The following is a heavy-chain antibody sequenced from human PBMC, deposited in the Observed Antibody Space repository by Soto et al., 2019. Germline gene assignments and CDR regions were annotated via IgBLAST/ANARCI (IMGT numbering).Heavy chain of an antibody. D-gene: IGHD6-13*01. J-gene: IGHJ6*01. CDR3: ARDQKLGRYYYYGMDV. CDR1: GYTFTSYG. Sequence: ASVKVSCKASGYTFTSYGISWVRQAPGQGLEWMGWISAYNGNTNYAQKLQGRVTMTTDTSTSTAYMELRGLRSDDTAVYYCARDQKLGRYYYYGMDVWGQGTTVTVLL. CDR2: ISAYNGNT. V-gene: IGHV1-18*01.